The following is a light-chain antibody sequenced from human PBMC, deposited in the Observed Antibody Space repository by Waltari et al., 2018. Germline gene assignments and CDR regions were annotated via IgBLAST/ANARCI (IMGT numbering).Light chain of an antibody. Sequence: DIVLTQSPGTLSLYKGASSTLSCRTSQSVTRALAWYQQKPGQAPRLLIYGASNRATGIPDRFSGSGSGTDFSLTISSLEPEDFAVYYCQHYLRLPVTFGQGTKVEVK. CDR3: QHYLRLPVT. J-gene: IGKJ1*01. V-gene: IGKV3-20*01. CDR2: GAS. CDR1: QSVTRA.